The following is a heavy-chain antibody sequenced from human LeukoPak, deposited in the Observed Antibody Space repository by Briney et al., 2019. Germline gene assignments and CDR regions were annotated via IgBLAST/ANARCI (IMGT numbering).Heavy chain of an antibody. CDR2: ISGSGGST. D-gene: IGHD3-10*01. J-gene: IGHJ5*02. V-gene: IGHV3-23*01. CDR1: GFTFNSYW. CDR3: AKDRGSGRRNWFDP. Sequence: GGSLRLSCAASGFTFNSYWMSWVRQAPGKGLEWVSAISGSGGSTYYADSVKGRFTISRDNSKNTLYLQMNSLRAEDTAVYYCAKDRGSGRRNWFDPWGQGTLVTVSS.